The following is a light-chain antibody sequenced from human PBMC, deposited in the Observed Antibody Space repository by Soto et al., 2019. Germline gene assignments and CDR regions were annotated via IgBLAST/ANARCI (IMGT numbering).Light chain of an antibody. V-gene: IGKV3-15*01. CDR3: QQHINWPLT. CDR2: GAS. J-gene: IGKJ4*01. CDR1: QRISSN. Sequence: EIVMTQSPATLSVSPGERATLYCKASQRISSNLAWYQQKPGQPPRLLIYGASTRASGIPARFSGSGSGTEFTLTISGLQSEDFALYYCQQHINWPLTFGGGTKVEIK.